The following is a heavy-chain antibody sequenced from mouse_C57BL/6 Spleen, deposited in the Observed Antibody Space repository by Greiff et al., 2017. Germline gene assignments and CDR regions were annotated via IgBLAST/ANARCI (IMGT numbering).Heavy chain of an antibody. D-gene: IGHD2-3*01. J-gene: IGHJ4*01. V-gene: IGHV1-26*01. CDR1: GYTFTDYY. CDR3: ARRGWLPLYAMDY. Sequence: EVQLQQSGPELVKPGASVKISCKASGYTFTDYYMNWVKQSHGKSLEWIGDINPKNGGTSYNQKFKGKATLTVDKSSSTAYMELRSLTSEDSAVYYCARRGWLPLYAMDYWGQGTSVTVSS. CDR2: INPKNGGT.